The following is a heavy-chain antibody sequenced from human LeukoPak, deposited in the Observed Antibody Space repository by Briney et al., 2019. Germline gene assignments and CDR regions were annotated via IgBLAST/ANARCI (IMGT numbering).Heavy chain of an antibody. V-gene: IGHV3-33*01. D-gene: IGHD2-21*02. CDR1: GFTFSSYG. CDR2: IWYVGSNK. Sequence: GRSLRLSCAASGFTFSSYGMHWVSQAPGKGLEWVAVIWYVGSNKYYADSVKGRFTISRDNSKNTLYLQMNSLRAEDTAVYYCARPSRAYCGGDCYSWYYYGMDVWGQGTTVTVSS. CDR3: ARPSRAYCGGDCYSWYYYGMDV. J-gene: IGHJ6*02.